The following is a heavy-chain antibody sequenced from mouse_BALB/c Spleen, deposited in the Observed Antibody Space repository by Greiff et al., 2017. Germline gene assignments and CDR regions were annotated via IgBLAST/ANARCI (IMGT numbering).Heavy chain of an antibody. Sequence: VQLQQSGPELVKPGASVKISCKASGYSFTGYFMNWVMQSHGKSLEWIGRINPYNGDTFYNQKFKGKATLTVDKSSSTAHMELRSLASEDSAVYYCARKDYAMDDWGQGTSVTVSS. CDR1: GYSFTGYF. CDR3: ARKDYAMDD. V-gene: IGHV1-20*02. CDR2: INPYNGDT. J-gene: IGHJ4*01.